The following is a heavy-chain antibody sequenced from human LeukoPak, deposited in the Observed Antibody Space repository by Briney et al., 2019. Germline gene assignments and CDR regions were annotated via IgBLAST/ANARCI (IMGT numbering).Heavy chain of an antibody. J-gene: IGHJ5*02. CDR3: ARGIVVVTAATFDP. Sequence: KPSETLSLTCTVSGGSISSYYWSWIRQPPGKGLEWIGYIYYSGSTNYNHSLKSRVTISVDTSKNQFSLKLSSVTAADTAVYYCARGIVVVTAATFDPWGQGTLVTVSS. CDR1: GGSISSYY. CDR2: IYYSGST. D-gene: IGHD2-21*02. V-gene: IGHV4-59*01.